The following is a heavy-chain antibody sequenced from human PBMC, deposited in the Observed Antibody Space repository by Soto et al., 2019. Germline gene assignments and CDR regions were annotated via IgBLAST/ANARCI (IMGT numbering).Heavy chain of an antibody. CDR3: TKNSAYALDY. D-gene: IGHD5-12*01. V-gene: IGHV4-4*02. CDR2: LHHGGST. Sequence: PSDTLSLTCDVSRYSINNNNWWSWVRQPPGGGLEWIGELHHGGSTNYNPSLESRVTFSVDISKNQFFLKLSSVTAADTAVYYCTKNSAYALDYWGQGTLVTGSS. CDR1: RYSINNNNW. J-gene: IGHJ4*02.